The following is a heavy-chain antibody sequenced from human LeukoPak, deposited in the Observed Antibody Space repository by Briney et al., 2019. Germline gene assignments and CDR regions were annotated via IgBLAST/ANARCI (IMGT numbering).Heavy chain of an antibody. CDR1: GFTFSSYS. CDR2: ISSSSSYI. J-gene: IGHJ5*02. V-gene: IGHV3-21*01. D-gene: IGHD3-22*01. Sequence: GGSLRLSCAAFGFTFSSYSMNWVRQAPGKGLEWVSSISSSSSYIYYADSVKGRFTISRDNAKNSLYLQMNSLRAEDTAVYYCARRYYDSSGYSNWFDPWGQGTLVTVSS. CDR3: ARRYYDSSGYSNWFDP.